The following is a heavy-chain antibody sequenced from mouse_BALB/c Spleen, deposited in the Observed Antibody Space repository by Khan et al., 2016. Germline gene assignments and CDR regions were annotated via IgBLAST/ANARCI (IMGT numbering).Heavy chain of an antibody. V-gene: IGHV5-9-2*01. CDR1: GFTFSSYG. Sequence: EVELVESGGGLVKPGGSLKLSCAASGFTFSSYGMSWVRQTPEQRLEWVATISGGGSYTFYPDSVKGRFTISRDNAKNNLYLQLSSLRSEDTALYYCARNYGSSYPDYWGQGTSVTVSS. CDR3: ARNYGSSYPDY. J-gene: IGHJ4*01. CDR2: ISGGGSYT. D-gene: IGHD1-1*01.